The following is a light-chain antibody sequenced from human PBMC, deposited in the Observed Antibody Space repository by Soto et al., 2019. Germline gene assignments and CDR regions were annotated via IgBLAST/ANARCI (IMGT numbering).Light chain of an antibody. V-gene: IGKV1-5*03. CDR1: QSISTW. CDR2: KAS. CDR3: QQYLNRWT. J-gene: IGKJ1*01. Sequence: DIQMTPPPSTLSASVGDRVTITCRASQSISTWLAWYQQKPGKAPKLLIYKASSLEGGVPSRFSGSGSGTEFTLTISSLQPDDFATYYCQQYLNRWTFGQGTRWIS.